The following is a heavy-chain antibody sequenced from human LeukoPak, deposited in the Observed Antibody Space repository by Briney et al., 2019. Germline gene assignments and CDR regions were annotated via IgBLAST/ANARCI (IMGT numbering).Heavy chain of an antibody. V-gene: IGHV3-48*04. CDR3: ARDHRLRLLEWPGWDY. CDR2: SSWSSSTI. Sequence: GGSLRLSCAASGFIFSRYSMNWVRQAPGKGLEWVSYSSWSSSTIYYADSVKGRFTISRDNAKNTLYLQMNSLRAEDTAVYYCARDHRLRLLEWPGWDYWGQGTLVTVSS. CDR1: GFIFSRYS. D-gene: IGHD3-3*01. J-gene: IGHJ4*02.